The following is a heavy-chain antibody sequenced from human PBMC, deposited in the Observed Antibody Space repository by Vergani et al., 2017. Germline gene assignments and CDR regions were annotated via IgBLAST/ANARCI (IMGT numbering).Heavy chain of an antibody. CDR2: INWNSDSI. CDR1: GFTFDDYA. CDR3: ARDPSYCSGGSCYSYFDY. J-gene: IGHJ4*02. V-gene: IGHV3-9*01. Sequence: EVQLVESGGGLVQPGRSLRLSCAASGFTFDDYAMHWVRQAPGKGLEWVSGINWNSDSIAYADSVKGRFTISRDNAKNSLYLQMNSLRAEDTALYYCARDPSYCSGGSCYSYFDYWGQGTLVTVSS. D-gene: IGHD2-15*01.